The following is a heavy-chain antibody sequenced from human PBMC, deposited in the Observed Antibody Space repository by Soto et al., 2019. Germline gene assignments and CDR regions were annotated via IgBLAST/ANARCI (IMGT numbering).Heavy chain of an antibody. CDR3: AGLGVWGYSSGGSGGGSAP. CDR2: IYPGDSDT. J-gene: IGHJ5*02. D-gene: IGHD6-19*01. CDR1: GYSFTSYW. Sequence: GGSLKISCKGSGYSFTSYWIGWVRQMPGKGLEWMGIIYPGDSDTRYSPSFQGQVTISADKSISTAYLQWSSLKASDTAMYYCAGLGVWGYSSGGSGGGSAPGGQGPLVTVSS. V-gene: IGHV5-51*01.